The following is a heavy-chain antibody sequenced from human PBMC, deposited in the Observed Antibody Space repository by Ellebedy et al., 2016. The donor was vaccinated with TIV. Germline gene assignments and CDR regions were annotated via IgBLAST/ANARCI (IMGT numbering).Heavy chain of an antibody. D-gene: IGHD6-19*01. CDR1: GGSFSGYY. CDR3: ARGREQWHRFDY. V-gene: IGHV4-34*01. Sequence: SETLSLTXAVYGGSFSGYYWNWIRQSPGEGLEWIGEINHSGSTNYNPSLKSRVTISVDTSKNQFSLYLRSVTAADMAVYYCARGREQWHRFDYWGQGTLVSVSS. J-gene: IGHJ4*02. CDR2: INHSGST.